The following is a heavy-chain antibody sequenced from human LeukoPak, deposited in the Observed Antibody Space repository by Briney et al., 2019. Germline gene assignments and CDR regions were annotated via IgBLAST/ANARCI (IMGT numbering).Heavy chain of an antibody. D-gene: IGHD3-3*01. CDR3: ARQNSYYDFWSGYYWRAIGDVGGRYYFDY. J-gene: IGHJ4*02. CDR1: GYSISSGYY. V-gene: IGHV4-38-2*01. CDR2: IYHRGST. Sequence: PSETLSLXCAVSGYSISSGYYCGWIRQPPGKGLAWIGSIYHRGSTYYNPSLKSRVTISVDTSKNQFSLKLSSVTAADTAVYYCARQNSYYDFWSGYYWRAIGDVGGRYYFDYWGQGTLVTVSS.